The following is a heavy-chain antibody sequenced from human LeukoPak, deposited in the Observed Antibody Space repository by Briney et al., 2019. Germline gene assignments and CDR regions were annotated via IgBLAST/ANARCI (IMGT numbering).Heavy chain of an antibody. J-gene: IGHJ6*03. D-gene: IGHD4-11*01. Sequence: SETLSLTCTVSGGSISSGDYYWSWIRQSPGKGLEWIGYIYYSGSTSYNPSLKSRVTISVDTSKNQFSLKLSSVTAADTAVYYCARGLAVSYYYYYYYMDVWGKGTTVTVSS. CDR2: IYYSGST. CDR1: GGSISSGDYY. CDR3: ARGLAVSYYYYYYYMDV. V-gene: IGHV4-61*08.